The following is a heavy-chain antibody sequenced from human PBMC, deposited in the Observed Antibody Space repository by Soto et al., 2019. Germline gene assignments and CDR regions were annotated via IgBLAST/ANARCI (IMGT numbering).Heavy chain of an antibody. J-gene: IGHJ4*02. CDR1: GFTFSSYT. CDR3: ATKEGFDY. Sequence: GGSLRLSCAASGFTFSSYTMHWVRQAPGKGLEYLSAISGNGDSTYYADSVKGRFTISRDNSKNTLYLQMGSLRAEDMAVYYCATKEGFDYWGQGTLVTVSS. CDR2: ISGNGDST. V-gene: IGHV3-64*02.